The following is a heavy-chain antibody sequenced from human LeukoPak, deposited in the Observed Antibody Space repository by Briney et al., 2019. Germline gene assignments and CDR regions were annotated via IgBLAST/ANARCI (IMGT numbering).Heavy chain of an antibody. CDR1: GDSFSSYA. CDR2: IIPILDIA. CDR3: ARDGGSYYYYGMVV. V-gene: IGHV1-69*04. D-gene: IGHD1-26*01. J-gene: IGHJ6*02. Sequence: SVKVSCKASGDSFSSYAFSWVRQAPGQGLEWLGRIIPILDIANYAQKLQGRVTITADKSTSTAYMELSSLRSEDTAVYYCARDGGSYYYYGMVVWGQGTTVTVSS.